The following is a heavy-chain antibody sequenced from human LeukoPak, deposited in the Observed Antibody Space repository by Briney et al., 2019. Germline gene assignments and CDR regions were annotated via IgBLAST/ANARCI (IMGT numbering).Heavy chain of an antibody. Sequence: SETLSLTCAVYGGSISSYYWSWIRQPPGKGLEWIGYIYYSGSTNYNPSLKSRVTISVDTSKNQFSLKLSSVTAADTAVYYCYGSGSYYYYYYYMDVWGKGTTVTISS. CDR2: IYYSGST. J-gene: IGHJ6*03. D-gene: IGHD3-10*01. V-gene: IGHV4-59*01. CDR3: YGSGSYYYYYYYMDV. CDR1: GGSISSYY.